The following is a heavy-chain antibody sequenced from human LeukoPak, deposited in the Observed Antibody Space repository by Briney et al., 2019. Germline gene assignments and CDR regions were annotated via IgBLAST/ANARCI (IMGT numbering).Heavy chain of an antibody. J-gene: IGHJ4*02. CDR3: AKGFYGSGSYYDFDY. CDR1: GFTFSSYA. V-gene: IGHV3-23*01. CDR2: ISGSGGST. D-gene: IGHD3-10*01. Sequence: QPGGSLLLSCAASGFTFSSYAMSWVRQAPGKGLEWVSAISGSGGSTYYADSVKGRFTISRDNSKNTLYLQMNSLRAEDTAVYYCAKGFYGSGSYYDFDYWGQGTLVTVSS.